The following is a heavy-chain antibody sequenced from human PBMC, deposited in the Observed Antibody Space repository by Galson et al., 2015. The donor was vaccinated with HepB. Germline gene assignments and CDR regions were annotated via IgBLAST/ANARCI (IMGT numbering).Heavy chain of an antibody. CDR3: TTDVYYSTYWSWLDP. CDR1: GFPFNNAW. D-gene: IGHD2-8*02. Sequence: SLRLSCAASGFPFNNAWMTWVRQAPGMGLEWVGRIKSKTDGETTDYAAPVKGRFTISRDDSKNRLYLQMNSLKTEDTAVYYCTTDVYYSTYWSWLDPWGQGTLFTV. V-gene: IGHV3-15*01. J-gene: IGHJ5*02. CDR2: IKSKTDGETT.